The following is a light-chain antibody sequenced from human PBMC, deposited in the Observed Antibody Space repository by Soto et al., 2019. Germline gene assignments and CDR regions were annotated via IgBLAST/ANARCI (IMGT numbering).Light chain of an antibody. CDR3: QQYSDSSGA. V-gene: IGKV1-5*01. J-gene: IGKJ1*01. CDR1: QSIGTW. CDR2: DAS. Sequence: DIQVTQSPSTLPASVGDRVTITCGASQSIGTWLVWYQQKPGKAPKLLIFDASTLESGVPSRFSGSGSGTDFTLTISSLQPDDFATYYCQQYSDSSGAFGQGTKVDIK.